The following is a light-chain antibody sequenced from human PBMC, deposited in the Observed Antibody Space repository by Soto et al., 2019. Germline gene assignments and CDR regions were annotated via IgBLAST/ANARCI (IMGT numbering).Light chain of an antibody. CDR2: DVS. CDR1: SSDVGDYNY. V-gene: IGLV2-11*01. Sequence: QSALTQPRSVSGSPGQSVTISCTGTSSDVGDYNYVSWYQLHPGKAPKLMIYDVSKRPSGVPDRFSGSKSDNTASLTISGLQAEDEADFYCCSYAGSYTWVFGGGTKVTVL. CDR3: CSYAGSYTWV. J-gene: IGLJ3*02.